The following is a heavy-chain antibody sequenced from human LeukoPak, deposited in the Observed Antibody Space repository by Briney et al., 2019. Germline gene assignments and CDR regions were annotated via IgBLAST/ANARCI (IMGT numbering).Heavy chain of an antibody. J-gene: IGHJ6*02. V-gene: IGHV1-18*01. CDR3: ARVHTLSMVRGVIAYYYGMDV. D-gene: IGHD3-10*01. CDR2: ISAYNGNT. CDR1: GYTFTSYG. Sequence: ASVKVSCKASGYTFTSYGISWVRQAPGQGLEWMGWISAYNGNTNYAQKLQGRVTMTTDTSTSTAYMELRSLRSDDTAVYYCARVHTLSMVRGVIAYYYGMDVWGQGTTVTVSS.